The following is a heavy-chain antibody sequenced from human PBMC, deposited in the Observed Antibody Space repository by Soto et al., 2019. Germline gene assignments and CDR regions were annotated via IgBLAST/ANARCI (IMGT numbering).Heavy chain of an antibody. Sequence: GEYLKISCKASGYSFTSQWIGWVRQVPGKGLEWIGIIFPGDFDTRYSPSFQGQVTISADKSINTAYLQWSSLKASDSAMYYCERTISGWFFSSWGQGNRVTVSS. CDR1: GYSFTSQW. CDR3: ERTISGWFFSS. V-gene: IGHV5-51*01. CDR2: IFPGDFDT. J-gene: IGHJ4*02. D-gene: IGHD6-19*01.